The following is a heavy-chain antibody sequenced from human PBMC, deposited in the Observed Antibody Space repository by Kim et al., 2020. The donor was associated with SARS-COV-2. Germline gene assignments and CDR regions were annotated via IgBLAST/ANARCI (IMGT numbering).Heavy chain of an antibody. Sequence: YADSDKGHFTISRDNAKNTLYMQKNSLGAEDTAVYSCARVSGSGSFFFDYWGHGTLVTVSS. D-gene: IGHD1-26*01. V-gene: IGHV3-74*01. J-gene: IGHJ4*01. CDR3: ARVSGSGSFFFDY.